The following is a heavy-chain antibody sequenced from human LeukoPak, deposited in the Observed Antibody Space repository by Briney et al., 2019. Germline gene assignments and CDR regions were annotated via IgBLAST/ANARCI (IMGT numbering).Heavy chain of an antibody. D-gene: IGHD3-22*01. CDR2: ISGSGGST. J-gene: IGHJ4*02. CDR1: GFTFSSYA. V-gene: IGHV3-23*01. Sequence: GGSLRLSCAASGFTFSSYAMSWVRQAPGKGLEWVSAISGSGGSTYYADSVKGRFTISRDNSKNTLYLQMNSLRAEDTAVYHCAKGIEAGETYYYDSSGYYLDYFDYWGQGTLVTVSS. CDR3: AKGIEAGETYYYDSSGYYLDYFDY.